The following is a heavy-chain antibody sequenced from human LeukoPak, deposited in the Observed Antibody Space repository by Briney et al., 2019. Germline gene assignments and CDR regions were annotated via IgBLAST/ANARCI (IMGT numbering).Heavy chain of an antibody. CDR2: IYYSGST. V-gene: IGHV4-59*01. CDR3: ARDPPGSGWALDY. J-gene: IGHJ4*02. Sequence: SETLSLTCTVPGGSISSYYWSWIRQPPGKGLEWVGYIYYSGSTNYNPSLKSRVTISVDTSKNQFSLRLSSVTAADTAVYYCARDPPGSGWALDYWGQGTLVTVSS. D-gene: IGHD6-19*01. CDR1: GGSISSYY.